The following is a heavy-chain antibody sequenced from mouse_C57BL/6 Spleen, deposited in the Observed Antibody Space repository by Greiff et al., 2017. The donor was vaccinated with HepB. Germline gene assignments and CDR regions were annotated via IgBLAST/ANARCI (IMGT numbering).Heavy chain of an antibody. CDR2: IYPGDGDT. D-gene: IGHD1-1*01. V-gene: IGHV1-82*01. Sequence: VQLQESGPELVKPGASVKISCKASGYAFSSSWMNWVKQRPGKGLEWIGRIYPGDGDTNYNGKFKGKATLTADKSSSTAYMQLSSLTSEDSAVYFCAHYYGSSFDYWGQGTTLTVSS. CDR1: GYAFSSSW. J-gene: IGHJ2*01. CDR3: AHYYGSSFDY.